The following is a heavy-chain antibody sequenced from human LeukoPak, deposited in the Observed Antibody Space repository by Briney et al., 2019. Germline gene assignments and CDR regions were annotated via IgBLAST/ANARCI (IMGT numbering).Heavy chain of an antibody. V-gene: IGHV4-31*03. Sequence: PSETPSLTCTVSGGSISSGGYYWSGIRQHPGKGLEWIGYIYYSGSTYYNPSLKSRVTISVDTSKNQFSLKLSSVTAADTAVYYCARSIAARPFDYWDQGTLVTVSS. CDR1: GGSISSGGYY. CDR2: IYYSGST. D-gene: IGHD6-6*01. CDR3: ARSIAARPFDY. J-gene: IGHJ4*02.